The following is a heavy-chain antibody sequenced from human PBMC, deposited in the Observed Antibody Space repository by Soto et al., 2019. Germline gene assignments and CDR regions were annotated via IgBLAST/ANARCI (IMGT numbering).Heavy chain of an antibody. J-gene: IGHJ4*02. CDR3: ARDYFDSSGYSPFDY. CDR1: GXTFSSYC. V-gene: IGHV3-33*01. Sequence: GSLRLSCAASGXTFSSYCMHWVRQAPGKGLEWVAVILYDGSNKYYVDSVKGRFTISRDNSNQKLYLQMNSMRAEDTAVYYCARDYFDSSGYSPFDYWGQGTLATVSS. D-gene: IGHD3-22*01. CDR2: ILYDGSNK.